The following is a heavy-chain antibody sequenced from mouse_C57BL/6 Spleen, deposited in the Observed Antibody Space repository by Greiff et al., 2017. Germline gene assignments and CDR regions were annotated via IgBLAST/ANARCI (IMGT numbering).Heavy chain of an antibody. V-gene: IGHV1-62-2*01. CDR1: GYTFTEYT. J-gene: IGHJ4*01. CDR2: FFPGSGRI. CDR3: ARHENDYGSSDAMDY. Sequence: VQVVESGAELVKPAASVTLSCTASGYTFTEYTIHWVQQRSGQGLEWIGWFFPGSGRIKYNAQFKYKATLTADKSSSTVFMELSRLTSEDSAVYFCARHENDYGSSDAMDYWGQGTSVTVSA. D-gene: IGHD1-1*01.